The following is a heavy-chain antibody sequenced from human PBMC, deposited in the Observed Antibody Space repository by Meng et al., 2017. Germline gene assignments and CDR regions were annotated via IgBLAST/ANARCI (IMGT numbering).Heavy chain of an antibody. Sequence: QVLLVQAGAGVKKPCAWVKVSCKASGGTFSSYAISWVRQAPGQGLEWMGGIIPIFGTANYAQKFQGRVTITADKSTSTAYMELSSLRSEDTAVYYCASRYSGYDGGYYFDYWGQGTLVTVSS. CDR1: GGTFSSYA. V-gene: IGHV1-69*06. D-gene: IGHD5-12*01. CDR2: IIPIFGTA. J-gene: IGHJ4*02. CDR3: ASRYSGYDGGYYFDY.